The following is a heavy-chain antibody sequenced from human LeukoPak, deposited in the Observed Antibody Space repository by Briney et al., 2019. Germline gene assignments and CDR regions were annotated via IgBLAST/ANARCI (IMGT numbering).Heavy chain of an antibody. CDR2: IRSKANSYAT. Sequence: GGSLRLSCAASGFTFSGSAMHWVRQASGKGLEWVGRIRSKANSYATAYAASVKGRFTISRDDSKNTAYLQMNSLKTEDTAVYYCTSSGLLWFGEYYGTDVWGQGTTVTVSS. V-gene: IGHV3-73*01. CDR3: TSSGLLWFGEYYGTDV. J-gene: IGHJ6*02. CDR1: GFTFSGSA. D-gene: IGHD3-10*01.